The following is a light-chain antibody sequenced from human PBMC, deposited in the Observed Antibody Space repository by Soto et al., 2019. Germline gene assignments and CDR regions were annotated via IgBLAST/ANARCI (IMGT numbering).Light chain of an antibody. CDR2: DAS. CDR1: QSVSRN. V-gene: IGKV3-20*01. Sequence: EIVMRQSPATLSVSRGERASLSCRASQSVSRNLAWYQQKPGQPPRLLIYDASSRATGIPDRFSGSGSGTDFTLTINRLEPEDFAVYYCQQYDSSPRTFGQGTKVDIK. J-gene: IGKJ1*01. CDR3: QQYDSSPRT.